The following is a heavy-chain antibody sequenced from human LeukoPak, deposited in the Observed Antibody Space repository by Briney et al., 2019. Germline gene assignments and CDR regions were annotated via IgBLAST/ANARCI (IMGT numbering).Heavy chain of an antibody. Sequence: SETLSLTCTVSGGSISSYYWSWIRQPPGKGLEWIGYIYYSGSTNYNPSLKSRVTISVDTSKNQFSLELSSVTAADTAVYYCARERMSGMDVWGQGTTVTVSS. D-gene: IGHD2-8*01. CDR3: ARERMSGMDV. CDR2: IYYSGST. J-gene: IGHJ6*02. CDR1: GGSISSYY. V-gene: IGHV4-59*01.